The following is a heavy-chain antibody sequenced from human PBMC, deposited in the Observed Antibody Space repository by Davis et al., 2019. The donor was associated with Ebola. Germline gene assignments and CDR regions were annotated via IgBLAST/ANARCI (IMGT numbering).Heavy chain of an antibody. J-gene: IGHJ4*02. CDR1: GFTVSSNY. V-gene: IGHV3-53*05. CDR2: IYSGGST. D-gene: IGHD1-26*01. CDR3: AKWSGSYRYYFDY. Sequence: GGSLRLSCAASGFTVSSNYMSWVRQAPGKGLEWVSVIYSGGSTYYADSVKGRFTISRDNSKNTLYLQMNSLRAEDTAVYYCAKWSGSYRYYFDYWGQGTLVTVSS.